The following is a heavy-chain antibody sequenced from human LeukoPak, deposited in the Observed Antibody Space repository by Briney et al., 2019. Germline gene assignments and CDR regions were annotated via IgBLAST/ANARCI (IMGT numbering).Heavy chain of an antibody. D-gene: IGHD6-6*01. CDR1: GFTFSSYA. V-gene: IGHV3-23*01. CDR2: ISGSGGST. Sequence: GGSLRLSCAASGFTFSSYAMSWVRQAPGKGLEWVSAISGSGGSTYYADSVKGRFTISRDNSKNTLYLQMNSLRAEDTAVYYCARSSSAYYYYYMDVWGKGTTVTVSS. J-gene: IGHJ6*03. CDR3: ARSSSAYYYYYMDV.